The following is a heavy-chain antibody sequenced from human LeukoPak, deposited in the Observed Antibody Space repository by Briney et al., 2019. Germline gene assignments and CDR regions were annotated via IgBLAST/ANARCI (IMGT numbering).Heavy chain of an antibody. CDR2: INGDASNT. V-gene: IGHV3-74*01. CDR1: GLTLSDYW. CDR3: ARARGNTYGYFEY. Sequence: GGSLRLSCAASGLTLSDYWMHWVRQAPGKGLVWVSRINGDASNTSYADSVKGRFTISRDNAKSTLYLQMNSLRVEDTAVYYCARARGNTYGYFEYWGQGTLVTVSS. D-gene: IGHD5-18*01. J-gene: IGHJ4*02.